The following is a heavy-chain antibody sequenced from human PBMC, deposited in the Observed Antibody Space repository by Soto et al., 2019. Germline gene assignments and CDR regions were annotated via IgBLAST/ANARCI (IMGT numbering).Heavy chain of an antibody. CDR2: MYSCGDI. Sequence: EVQLVESGGGSVQPGESLRLSCLVSGFTVNTNSMYWVRQAPGRGLEWVSAMYSCGDIHYADSVRGRFTISRDTSENTLYLRMDNLRVEDTAVYFFVSRIPSWVFDYWGQGTLVTVSS. CDR3: VSRIPSWVFDY. D-gene: IGHD3-16*01. CDR1: GFTVNTNS. J-gene: IGHJ4*01. V-gene: IGHV3-53*01.